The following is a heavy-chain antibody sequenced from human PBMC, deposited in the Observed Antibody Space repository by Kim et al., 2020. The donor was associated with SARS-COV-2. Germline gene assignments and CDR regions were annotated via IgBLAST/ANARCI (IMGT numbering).Heavy chain of an antibody. V-gene: IGHV7-4-1*02. J-gene: IGHJ5*02. CDR1: GYTFTSNP. D-gene: IGHD2-2*01. Sequence: ASVKVSCKASGYTFTSNPVNWVRQAPGQGLEWMGWINTKTGNPSYDRGFTGRFVFSLDTSVSSAYLQISSLKAEDTAIYYCARGPGPVDPWGQGTLVTVS. CDR2: INTKTGNP. CDR3: ARGPGPVDP.